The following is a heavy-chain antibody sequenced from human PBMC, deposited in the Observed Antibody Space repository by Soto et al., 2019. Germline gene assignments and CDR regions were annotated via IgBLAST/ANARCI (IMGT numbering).Heavy chain of an antibody. CDR3: ARGPHYGGNRNAEYFQH. V-gene: IGHV1-69*01. CDR2: IIPIFGTA. CDR1: GGTFSSYA. J-gene: IGHJ1*01. Sequence: QVQLVQSGAEVKKPGSSVKVSCKASGGTFSSYAISWVRQAPGQGLEWMGGIIPIFGTANYAQKFQGRVTITADESTSTAYMELSSLRSEDTAVYYCARGPHYGGNRNAEYFQHWGQGTLVTVSS. D-gene: IGHD4-17*01.